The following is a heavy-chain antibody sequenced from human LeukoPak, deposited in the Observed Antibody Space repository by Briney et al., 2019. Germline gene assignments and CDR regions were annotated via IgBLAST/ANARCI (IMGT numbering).Heavy chain of an antibody. D-gene: IGHD2-21*02. Sequence: ASVTLSCNASGYTFTVYYMHWMRQPPAQGLGLMGWSNPNCGGTNYEKQFQGRVGMTRDTSISTVYMELSRLRSADTAVYYCARDLRRATAILFDYWGQGTLVTVSP. CDR1: GYTFTVYY. CDR3: ARDLRRATAILFDY. CDR2: SNPNCGGT. V-gene: IGHV1-2*02. J-gene: IGHJ4*02.